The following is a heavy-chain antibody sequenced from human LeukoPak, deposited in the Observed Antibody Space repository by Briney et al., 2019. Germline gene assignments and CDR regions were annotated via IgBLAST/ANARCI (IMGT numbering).Heavy chain of an antibody. Sequence: GASVKVSCKASGYTFTSYDINWVRQATGQGLEWMGWMNPNSGNTGYAQKFQGRVTMTRNTSISTAYMELSSLRSEDTAVYYCARVGGYCSITSCYALYYYGMDVWGQGTTVTVSS. CDR2: MNPNSGNT. V-gene: IGHV1-8*01. D-gene: IGHD2-2*01. CDR1: GYTFTSYD. J-gene: IGHJ6*02. CDR3: ARVGGYCSITSCYALYYYGMDV.